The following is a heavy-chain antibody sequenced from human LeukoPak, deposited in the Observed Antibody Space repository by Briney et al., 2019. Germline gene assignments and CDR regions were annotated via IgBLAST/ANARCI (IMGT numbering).Heavy chain of an antibody. Sequence: PGGSLRLSCAASGFTFNRYAMQWVRQAPGKGLESVAVISYDGGFKSYADSVKGRFTIPRDNSKTTLYLQMDSLRGDDTAVYYCARDDWYFDLWGRGTLVTVSS. CDR1: GFTFNRYA. CDR2: ISYDGGFK. V-gene: IGHV3-30*04. J-gene: IGHJ2*01. CDR3: ARDDWYFDL.